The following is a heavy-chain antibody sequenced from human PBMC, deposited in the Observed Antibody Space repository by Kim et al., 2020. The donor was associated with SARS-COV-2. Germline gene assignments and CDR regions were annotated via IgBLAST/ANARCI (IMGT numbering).Heavy chain of an antibody. CDR2: IYYSGST. CDR1: GGSISSSSYY. D-gene: IGHD6-19*01. J-gene: IGHJ4*02. CDR3: ARHVGGGIAVAVDY. Sequence: SETLSLTCTVSGGSISSSSYYWGWIRQPPGKGLEWIGSIYYSGSTYYNPSLKSRVTISVDTSKNQFSLKLSSVTAADTAVYYCARHVGGGIAVAVDYWGQGTLVTVSS. V-gene: IGHV4-39*01.